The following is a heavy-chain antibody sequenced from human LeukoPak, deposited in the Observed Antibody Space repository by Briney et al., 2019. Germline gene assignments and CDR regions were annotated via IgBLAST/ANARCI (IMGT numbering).Heavy chain of an antibody. V-gene: IGHV1-18*01. CDR3: ARDITIFGVVIRSYYYGMDV. J-gene: IGHJ6*02. CDR1: GYTFTSYG. D-gene: IGHD3-3*01. CDR2: ISAYSGNT. Sequence: ASVKVSCKASGYTFTSYGTSWVRQAPGQGLEWMGWISAYSGNTNYAQKLQGRVTMTTDTSTSTAYMELRSLRSDDTAVYYCARDITIFGVVIRSYYYGMDVWGQGTTVTVSS.